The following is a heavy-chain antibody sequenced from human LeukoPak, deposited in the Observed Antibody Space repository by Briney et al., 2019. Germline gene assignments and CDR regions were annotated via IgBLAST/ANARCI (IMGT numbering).Heavy chain of an antibody. CDR2: ISSSSSTI. V-gene: IGHV3-48*04. D-gene: IGHD3-10*01. Sequence: GGSLRLSCAASGFTFSSYSMNWVRQAPGKGLEWVSYISSSSSTIYYADSVKGRFTISRDNAKSSLYLQMNSLRAEDTAVYYCASSGITMVRGVIPYYFDYWGQGTLVTVSS. CDR3: ASSGITMVRGVIPYYFDY. CDR1: GFTFSSYS. J-gene: IGHJ4*02.